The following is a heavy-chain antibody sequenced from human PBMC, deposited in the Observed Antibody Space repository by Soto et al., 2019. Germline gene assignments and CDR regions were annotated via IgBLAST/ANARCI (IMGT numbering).Heavy chain of an antibody. CDR3: ARVLDEDIVVVVAATKPFDY. CDR1: GFTFSSYS. D-gene: IGHD2-15*01. Sequence: GGSLRLSCAASGFTFSSYSMNWVRQAPRKGLEWVSYISSSSSTIYYADSVKGRFTISRDNAKNSLYLQMNSLRAEDTAVYYCARVLDEDIVVVVAATKPFDYWGQGTLVTVSS. CDR2: ISSSSSTI. J-gene: IGHJ4*02. V-gene: IGHV3-48*01.